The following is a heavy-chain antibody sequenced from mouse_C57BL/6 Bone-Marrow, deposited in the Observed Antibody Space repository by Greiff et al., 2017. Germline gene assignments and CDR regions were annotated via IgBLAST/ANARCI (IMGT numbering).Heavy chain of an antibody. J-gene: IGHJ1*03. Sequence: VQLQESGAELARPGASVKLSCKASGYTFTSYGISWVKQRPGQGLEWIGEIYPRSGNTYYNEKFKGKATLTADKSSSTAYMELRSLTSEGSAVYFCARGGWLLREGWYFDVWGTGTTVTVSS. CDR2: IYPRSGNT. D-gene: IGHD2-3*01. V-gene: IGHV1-81*01. CDR3: ARGGWLLREGWYFDV. CDR1: GYTFTSYG.